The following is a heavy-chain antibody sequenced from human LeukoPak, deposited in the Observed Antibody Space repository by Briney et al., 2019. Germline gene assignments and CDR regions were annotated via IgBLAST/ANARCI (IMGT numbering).Heavy chain of an antibody. CDR1: GFTFSSYG. D-gene: IGHD3-22*01. Sequence: GGSLRLSCAASGFTFSSYGMHWVRQAPGKGLEGVAFIRYDGSNKYYADSVKGRFTISRDNSKNTLYLQMNSLRAEDTAVYYCARGDYYDSSGYLYWGQGTLVTVSS. CDR3: ARGDYYDSSGYLY. J-gene: IGHJ4*02. V-gene: IGHV3-30*02. CDR2: IRYDGSNK.